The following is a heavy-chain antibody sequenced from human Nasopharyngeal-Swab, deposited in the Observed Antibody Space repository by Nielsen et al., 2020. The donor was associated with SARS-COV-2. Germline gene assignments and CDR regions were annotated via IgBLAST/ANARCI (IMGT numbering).Heavy chain of an antibody. J-gene: IGHJ4*02. CDR1: GFTFNNYA. CDR3: ARAVAGATDY. Sequence: GESLKISCVASGFTFNNYAMSWVRQAPGKGLEWVANIKQDGSEKYYLDSVKGRFTISRDNAKNSLYLQMNSLRAKDTAIYFCARAVAGATDYWGQGTLVTVSS. D-gene: IGHD1-26*01. V-gene: IGHV3-7*03. CDR2: IKQDGSEK.